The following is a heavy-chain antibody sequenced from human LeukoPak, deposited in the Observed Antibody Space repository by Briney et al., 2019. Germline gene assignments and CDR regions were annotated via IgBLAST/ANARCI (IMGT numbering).Heavy chain of an antibody. V-gene: IGHV4-34*01. J-gene: IGHJ5*02. CDR2: INHSGST. CDR1: GGSFSGYY. D-gene: IGHD1-26*01. CDR3: ARALGGAKTGGWFDP. Sequence: SETLSLTCAVYGGSFSGYYWSWIRQPPGKGLEWIGEINHSGSTNYNPSLKSRVTISVDTSKNQFSLKLSSVTAADTAVYYCARALGGAKTGGWFDPWGQGTLVTVSS.